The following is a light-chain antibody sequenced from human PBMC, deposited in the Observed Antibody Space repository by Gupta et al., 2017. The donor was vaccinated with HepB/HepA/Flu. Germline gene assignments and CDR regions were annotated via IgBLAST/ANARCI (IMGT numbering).Light chain of an antibody. V-gene: IGKV1-5*03. CDR2: KAS. Sequence: DIQMTQSPSTLPASVGDRVTITCRASQSISSWLAWYQQKPGKAPKLLIYKASSLESGVPSRFSGSGYGTEFTLTSSSLQPDDFATYYCQQDNSYWTFGQGTKVEIK. J-gene: IGKJ1*01. CDR3: QQDNSYWT. CDR1: QSISSW.